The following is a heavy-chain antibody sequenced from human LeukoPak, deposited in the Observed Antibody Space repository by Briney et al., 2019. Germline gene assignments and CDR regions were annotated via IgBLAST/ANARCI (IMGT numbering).Heavy chain of an antibody. CDR2: ISYDGINK. CDR3: ASRVGAFDI. CDR1: GFTFSSYG. D-gene: IGHD1-26*01. Sequence: PGGSLRLSCAASGFTFSSYGMHWVRQAPGKGLAWVAVISYDGINKYYADSVKGRFTISRDNSKNTLYLQMNSLRAEDTAVYYCASRVGAFDIWGQGTMVTVSS. V-gene: IGHV3-30*03. J-gene: IGHJ3*02.